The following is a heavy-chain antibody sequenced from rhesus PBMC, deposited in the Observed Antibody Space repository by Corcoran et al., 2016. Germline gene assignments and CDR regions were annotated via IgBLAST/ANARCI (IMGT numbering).Heavy chain of an antibody. V-gene: IGHV4S19*01. CDR3: ARDPESGFDY. J-gene: IGHJ4*01. D-gene: IGHD1-44*01. Sequence: QVQLQESGPGLVKPSETLSLTCAVSGGSISSSNWWSWIRQPPGKGLEWIGYISGRSGSTYYHPSLKSRVTISKDTSKNQFSLKLSSVTAADTAVYYCARDPESGFDYWGQGVLVTVSS. CDR2: ISGRSGST. CDR1: GGSISSSNW.